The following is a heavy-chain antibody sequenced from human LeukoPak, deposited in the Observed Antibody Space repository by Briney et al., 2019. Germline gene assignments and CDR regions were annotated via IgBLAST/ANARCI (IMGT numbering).Heavy chain of an antibody. CDR1: GFTFNNYG. D-gene: IGHD6-19*01. CDR2: ISYDGSNE. J-gene: IGHJ4*02. CDR3: AKYAPFGALAGTSIDC. Sequence: GGSLRLSCAASGFTFNNYGMHWVRQAPGKGLEWVAVISYDGSNEHYADSVKGRFTISRDNSRNTLYLQMNSLRTEDTAVYYCAKYAPFGALAGTSIDCWGQGTLVTVSS. V-gene: IGHV3-30*18.